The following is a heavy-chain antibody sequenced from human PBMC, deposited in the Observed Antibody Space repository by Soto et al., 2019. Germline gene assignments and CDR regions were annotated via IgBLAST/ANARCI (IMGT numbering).Heavy chain of an antibody. J-gene: IGHJ4*02. CDR3: ARDWGSSGWPN. D-gene: IGHD6-19*01. Sequence: PSETLSLTCTVSGHSLSSGGYYWSWIRQHPGKGLEWVGYIYFTGTTLYNPSLKSRLAISVDTSKNQVSLKLTSVTAADTAVYYCARDWGSSGWPNWGQGVLVTVS. V-gene: IGHV4-31*02. CDR2: IYFTGTT. CDR1: GHSLSSGGYY.